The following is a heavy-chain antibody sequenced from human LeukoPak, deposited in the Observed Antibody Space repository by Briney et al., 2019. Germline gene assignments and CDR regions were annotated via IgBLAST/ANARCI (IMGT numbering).Heavy chain of an antibody. D-gene: IGHD4-17*01. V-gene: IGHV3-23*01. Sequence: GGSLRLSCAASGFTFNNYAMTWVRQAPGKGLEWVSTISGSGGSTYYADSVKGRFTISRDNSKNTLYLQMNSLRAEDTAVYYCAKWGLLGDYGIDYFDYWGQGTLVTVSS. CDR1: GFTFNNYA. CDR2: ISGSGGST. CDR3: AKWGLLGDYGIDYFDY. J-gene: IGHJ4*02.